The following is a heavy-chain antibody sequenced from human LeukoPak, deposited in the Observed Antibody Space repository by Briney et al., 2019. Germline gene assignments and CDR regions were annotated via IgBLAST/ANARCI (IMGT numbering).Heavy chain of an antibody. CDR1: GGSISSYY. V-gene: IGHV4-59*12. J-gene: IGHJ6*03. D-gene: IGHD3-10*01. CDR3: ARDPPRESYYYYYMDV. Sequence: SETLSLTCTVSGGSISSYYWSWIRQPPGKGLEWIGSIYYSGSTYYNPSLKSRVTISVDTSKNQFSLKLSSVTAADTAVYYCARDPPRESYYYYYMDVWGKGTTVTVSS. CDR2: IYYSGST.